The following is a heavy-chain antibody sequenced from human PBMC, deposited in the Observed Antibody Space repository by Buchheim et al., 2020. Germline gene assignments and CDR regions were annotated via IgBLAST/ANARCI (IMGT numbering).Heavy chain of an antibody. Sequence: EVQLVESGGGLVQPGGSLRLSCAASGFTFSSYWMHWVRQAPGKGLVWVSRINSDGSTTTYADSVKGRFTISRDNAKNTLYLQMNSLRAEDTAVYYCARVYDFWSGSDNNWFDPWGQGTL. CDR1: GFTFSSYW. CDR2: INSDGSTT. D-gene: IGHD3-3*01. CDR3: ARVYDFWSGSDNNWFDP. V-gene: IGHV3-74*03. J-gene: IGHJ5*02.